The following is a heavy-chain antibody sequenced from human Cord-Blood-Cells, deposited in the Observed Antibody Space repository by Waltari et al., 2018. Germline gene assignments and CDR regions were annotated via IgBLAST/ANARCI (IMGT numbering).Heavy chain of an antibody. Sequence: QVQLQQWGAGLLTPSETLSLTCAVYGGSFRGYYWSWIRQPPGKGLEWIGEINHSGSTNYNPSLKSRVTISVDTSKNQFSLKLSSVTAADTAVYYCARVVVTAIPDYWGQGTLVTVSS. V-gene: IGHV4-34*01. CDR2: INHSGST. J-gene: IGHJ4*02. CDR1: GGSFRGYY. D-gene: IGHD2-21*02. CDR3: ARVVVTAIPDY.